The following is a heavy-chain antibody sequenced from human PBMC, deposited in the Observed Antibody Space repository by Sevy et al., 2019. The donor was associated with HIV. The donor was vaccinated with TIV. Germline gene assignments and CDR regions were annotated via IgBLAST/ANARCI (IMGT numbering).Heavy chain of an antibody. V-gene: IGHV3-48*02. J-gene: IGHJ3*02. CDR3: ARVSRLVFAFDI. D-gene: IGHD4-17*01. Sequence: GGSLRLSCAASGFTFSSYSMNWVRQAPGKGLEWVSYISSSSSTRYYADSVKGRFTISRDNAKNSLYLQMNSLRDEDTAVYYSARVSRLVFAFDIWGQGTMVTVSS. CDR2: ISSSSSTR. CDR1: GFTFSSYS.